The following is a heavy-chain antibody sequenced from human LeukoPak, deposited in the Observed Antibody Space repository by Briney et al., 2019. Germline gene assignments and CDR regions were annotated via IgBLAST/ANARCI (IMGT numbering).Heavy chain of an antibody. V-gene: IGHV3-21*01. CDR2: ISSSSSYI. CDR1: GFTFSSYS. CDR3: ARRGIVATIGGNRFDP. J-gene: IGHJ5*02. Sequence: GGSLRLSCAASGFTFSSYSMNWVRQAPGKGLEWVSSISSSSSYIYYADSVKGRFTISRDNAKNSLYLQMNSLRAEDTAVYYCARRGIVATIGGNRFDPWGQGTLVTVSS. D-gene: IGHD5-12*01.